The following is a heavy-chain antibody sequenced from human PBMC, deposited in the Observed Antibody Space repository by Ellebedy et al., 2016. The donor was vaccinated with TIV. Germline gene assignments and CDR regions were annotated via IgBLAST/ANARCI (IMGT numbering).Heavy chain of an antibody. CDR3: ARGKVVKGALLYFDY. V-gene: IGHV1-8*01. Sequence: ASVKVSXXASGYTFTSYDINWVRQATGQGLEWMGWMNPNSGNTGYAQKFQGRVTMTRNTSISTAYMELSSLRSEDTAVYYCARGKVVKGALLYFDYWGQGTLVTVSS. D-gene: IGHD4-23*01. CDR1: GYTFTSYD. CDR2: MNPNSGNT. J-gene: IGHJ4*02.